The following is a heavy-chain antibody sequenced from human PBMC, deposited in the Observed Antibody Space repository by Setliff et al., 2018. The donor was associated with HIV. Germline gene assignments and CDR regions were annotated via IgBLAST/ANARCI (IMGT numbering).Heavy chain of an antibody. J-gene: IGHJ5*02. CDR3: ARGTRSSLNWFDP. Sequence: SETLSLTCAVYGGSFSDYFWSWIRQPPGKRLEWIGEINHTGSTKYNPSLKSRVSISVDTSRNQFSLKLNSVTAADTAVYYCARGTRSSLNWFDPWGQGTLVTVS. V-gene: IGHV4-34*01. D-gene: IGHD6-13*01. CDR2: INHTGST. CDR1: GGSFSDYF.